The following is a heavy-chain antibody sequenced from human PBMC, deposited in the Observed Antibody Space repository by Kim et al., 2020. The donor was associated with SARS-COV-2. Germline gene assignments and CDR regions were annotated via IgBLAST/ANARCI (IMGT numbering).Heavy chain of an antibody. CDR1: GGSISSSSYY. D-gene: IGHD6-19*01. V-gene: IGHV4-39*07. CDR3: ARDSNEYSSGWYTFARNWYFDL. CDR2: IYYSGST. Sequence: SETLSLTCTVSGGSISSSSYYWGWIRQPPGKGLEWIGSIYYSGSTYYNPSLKSRVTISVDTSKNQFSLKLSSVTAADTAVYYCARDSNEYSSGWYTFARNWYFDLWGRGTLVTVSS. J-gene: IGHJ2*01.